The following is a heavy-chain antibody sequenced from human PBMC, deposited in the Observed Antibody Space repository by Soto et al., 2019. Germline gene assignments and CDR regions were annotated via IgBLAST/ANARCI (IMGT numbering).Heavy chain of an antibody. J-gene: IGHJ4*02. CDR3: AKVSGLAYDSSGLDY. Sequence: PGGSLRLSCAASGFTFDDYAMHWVRQAPGKGLEWVSLISWDGGSTYYADSVKGRFTISRDNSKNSLYLQMNSLRAEDTALYYCAKVSGLAYDSSGLDYWGQGTLVTV. V-gene: IGHV3-43D*04. CDR2: ISWDGGST. D-gene: IGHD3-22*01. CDR1: GFTFDDYA.